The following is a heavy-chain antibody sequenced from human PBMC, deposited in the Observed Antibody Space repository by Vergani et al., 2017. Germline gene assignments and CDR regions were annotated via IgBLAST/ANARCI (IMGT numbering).Heavy chain of an antibody. CDR3: AKKGGSLYYYGVDV. D-gene: IGHD1-26*01. Sequence: EVQLVESGGGLVQPGGSLRLSCGASGFTFSSYAMTWVRQAPGKGLEWVSAISGSGGNTFYTDSVKGRFTISRDNSKDTLFLQMNGLRPEDTGTYFCAKKGGSLYYYGVDVWGQGTTITVSS. CDR1: GFTFSSYA. CDR2: ISGSGGNT. J-gene: IGHJ6*02. V-gene: IGHV3-23*04.